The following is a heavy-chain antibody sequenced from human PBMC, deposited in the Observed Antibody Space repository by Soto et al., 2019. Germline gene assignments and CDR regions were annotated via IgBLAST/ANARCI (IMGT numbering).Heavy chain of an antibody. CDR3: ARSRNGAVPDSINI. CDR1: GFTFSRYA. J-gene: IGHJ1*01. Sequence: GGSLRLSCEGSGFTFSRYAMHWVRQAPGGGLEWVAVISRDGSSTYYGDSVKGRFTVSRDNAKNSVFLSMTSLRADDTAVFYCARSRNGAVPDSINICGQGPLVTVSS. V-gene: IGHV3-30-3*01. CDR2: ISRDGSST. D-gene: IGHD4-17*01.